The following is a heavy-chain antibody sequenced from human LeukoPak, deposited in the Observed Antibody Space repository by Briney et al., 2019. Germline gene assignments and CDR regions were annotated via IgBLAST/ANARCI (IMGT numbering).Heavy chain of an antibody. CDR3: ARGTRGDILTGYSLGY. CDR2: MNPNSGNT. Sequence: ASVKVSCKASGYTFTSYDINWVRLATGQGLEGMGWMNPNSGNTGYAQKFQDRVTMTRNTSISIAYREVSSLRSEDTAVYYCARGTRGDILTGYSLGYWGQGTLVTVSS. V-gene: IGHV1-8*01. CDR1: GYTFTSYD. D-gene: IGHD3-9*01. J-gene: IGHJ4*02.